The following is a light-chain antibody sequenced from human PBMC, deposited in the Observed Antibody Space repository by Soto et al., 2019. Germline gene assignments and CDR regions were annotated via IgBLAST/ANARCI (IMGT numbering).Light chain of an antibody. CDR1: SSNIRGNS. CDR3: GSWDSSLSAYV. Sequence: QSVLTQPPSVSAAPGQKVTISCSGSSSNIRGNSVSWYQQLPGTAPRLLIYDDNKRPSGIPDRFSGSKSGTSATLGITGFQTGDEADYYCGSWDSSLSAYVFGTGTKFTVL. J-gene: IGLJ1*01. CDR2: DDN. V-gene: IGLV1-51*01.